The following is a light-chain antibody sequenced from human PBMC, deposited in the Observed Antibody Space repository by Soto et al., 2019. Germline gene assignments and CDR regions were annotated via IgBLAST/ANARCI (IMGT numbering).Light chain of an antibody. J-gene: IGLJ1*01. CDR2: SNN. CDR1: SSNIGSNT. CDR3: AVWDDSLSGYV. Sequence: QSLLTQPPSSSGTPGQRVTISCSGSSSNIGSNTVNWFQHLPVTAPKLLVYSNNQRPSGVRDRFSGSKSGTSASLAISGLQSEDEADYYCAVWDDSLSGYVFGTGTRSPS. V-gene: IGLV1-44*01.